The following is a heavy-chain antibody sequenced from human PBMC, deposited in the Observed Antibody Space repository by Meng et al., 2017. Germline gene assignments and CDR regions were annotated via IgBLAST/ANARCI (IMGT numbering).Heavy chain of an antibody. Sequence: SETLSLTCAVYGGSFSGYYWSWIRQPPGKGLEWIGEINHSGSTNYNPSLKSRVTISVDTSKNQFSLKLSSVTAADTAAYYCARGPSEIVGAAAGAFNFDYWGQGTLVTVSS. V-gene: IGHV4-34*01. CDR2: INHSGST. CDR3: ARGPSEIVGAAAGAFNFDY. CDR1: GGSFSGYY. J-gene: IGHJ4*02. D-gene: IGHD1-26*01.